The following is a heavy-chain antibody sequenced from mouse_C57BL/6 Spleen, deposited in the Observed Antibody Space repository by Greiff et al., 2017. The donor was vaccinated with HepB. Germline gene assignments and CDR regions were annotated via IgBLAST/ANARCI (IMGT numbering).Heavy chain of an antibody. D-gene: IGHD2-1*01. J-gene: IGHJ3*01. CDR3: ARRIYYGNSWFAY. V-gene: IGHV1-85*01. Sequence: VQLQQSGPELVKPGASVKLSCKASGYTFTSYDINWVKQRPGQGLEWIGWIYPRDGSTKYNEKFKGKATLTVDTSSSTAYMELHSLTSEDSAVYFCARRIYYGNSWFAYWGQGTLVTVSA. CDR1: GYTFTSYD. CDR2: IYPRDGST.